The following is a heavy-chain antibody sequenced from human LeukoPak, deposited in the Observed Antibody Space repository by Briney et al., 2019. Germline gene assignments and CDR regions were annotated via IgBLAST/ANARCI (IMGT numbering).Heavy chain of an antibody. CDR2: ISGSGGGT. CDR1: GFTFGGSA. CDR3: AKKYHYGSGSYFWYFDL. V-gene: IGHV3-23*01. D-gene: IGHD3-10*01. Sequence: GGSLRLSCAASGFTFGGSAMSWVRQAPGKGLEWVSGISGSGGGTYYADSVKGRFTISRDNSKNTLYLQMNSLRAEDTAVYYCAKKYHYGSGSYFWYFDLWGRGTLVTVSS. J-gene: IGHJ2*01.